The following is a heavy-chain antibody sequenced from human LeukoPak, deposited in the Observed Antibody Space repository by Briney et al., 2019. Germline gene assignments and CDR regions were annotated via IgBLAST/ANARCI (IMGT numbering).Heavy chain of an antibody. Sequence: SVKVSCKASGYTFTGYYMHWVRQAPGQGLEWMGRIIPILGIANYAQKFQGRVTITADKSTSTAYMELSSLRSEDTAVYYCARGDWYFDLWGRGTLVTVSS. CDR2: IIPILGIA. CDR3: ARGDWYFDL. V-gene: IGHV1-69*04. J-gene: IGHJ2*01. CDR1: GYTFTGYY.